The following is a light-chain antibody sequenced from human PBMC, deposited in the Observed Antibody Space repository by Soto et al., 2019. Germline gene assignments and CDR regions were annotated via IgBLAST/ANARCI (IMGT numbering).Light chain of an antibody. V-gene: IGKV3-11*01. Sequence: EIVLTQSPGTLSLSPGERATLSCRASQSISSYLAWYQQKPGQAPRLLIYDASTRATGITARFSGSGSGTDFTLTISSLEPEDFAIYYCQQRYNWPLTFGPGTKVDIK. CDR3: QQRYNWPLT. CDR2: DAS. CDR1: QSISSY. J-gene: IGKJ3*01.